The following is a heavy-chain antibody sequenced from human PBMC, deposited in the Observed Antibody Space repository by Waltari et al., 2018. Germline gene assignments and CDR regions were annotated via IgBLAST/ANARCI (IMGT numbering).Heavy chain of an antibody. V-gene: IGHV3-53*01. J-gene: IGHJ4*02. D-gene: IGHD1-20*01. CDR2: IYSGGST. CDR3: ARAVTGTGIDY. CDR1: GFTFSRHY. Sequence: EVQLVESGGGLIQPGGSLSLSCAASGFTFSRHYMSWVRQAPGKGLEWVSVIYSGGSTYYADSVKGRFTISRDNSKNTLYLQMNSLRAEDTAVYYCARAVTGTGIDYWGQGTLVTVSS.